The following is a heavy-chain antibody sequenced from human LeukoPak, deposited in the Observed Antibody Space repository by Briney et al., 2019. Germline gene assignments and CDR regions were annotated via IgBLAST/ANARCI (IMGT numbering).Heavy chain of an antibody. J-gene: IGHJ4*02. D-gene: IGHD3-3*01. V-gene: IGHV4-39*07. CDR2: INHSGST. CDR1: GGSISSSSYY. Sequence: SETLSLTCSVSGGSISSSSYYWSWIRQPPGKGLEWIGEINHSGSTNYNPSLKSRVTISVDTSKNQFSLKLSSVTAADTAVYYCARGNHRFWSGYYGYWGQGTLVTVSS. CDR3: ARGNHRFWSGYYGY.